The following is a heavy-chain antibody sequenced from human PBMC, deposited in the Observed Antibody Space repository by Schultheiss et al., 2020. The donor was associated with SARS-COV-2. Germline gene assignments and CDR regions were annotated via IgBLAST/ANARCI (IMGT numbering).Heavy chain of an antibody. CDR2: IYYSGST. Sequence: SETLSLTCAVYGGSFSGYYWSWIRQPPGKGLEWIGYIYYSGSTYYNPSLKSRVTISVDTSKNQFSLQLNSVTPEDTAVYYCARDGTTVSYNWFDPWGQGTLVTVSS. D-gene: IGHD4-17*01. CDR3: ARDGTTVSYNWFDP. J-gene: IGHJ5*02. V-gene: IGHV4-59*12. CDR1: GGSFSGYY.